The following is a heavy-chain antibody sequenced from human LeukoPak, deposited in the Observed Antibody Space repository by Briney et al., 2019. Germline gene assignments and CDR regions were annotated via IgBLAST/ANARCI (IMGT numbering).Heavy chain of an antibody. CDR1: GYTFTSYG. D-gene: IGHD2-15*01. CDR2: ISAYNGNT. CDR3: ARDNCSGGSCYGGAYYYYYMDV. Sequence: GASVKVSCKASGYTFTSYGISWVRQAPGQRLEWMGWISAYNGNTNYAQKLQGRVTMTTDTSTSTAYMELRSLRSDDTAVYYCARDNCSGGSCYGGAYYYYYMDVWGKGTTVTISS. J-gene: IGHJ6*03. V-gene: IGHV1-18*01.